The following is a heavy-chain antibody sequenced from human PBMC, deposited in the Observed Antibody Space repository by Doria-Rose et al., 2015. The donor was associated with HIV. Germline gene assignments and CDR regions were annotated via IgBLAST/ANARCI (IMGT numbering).Heavy chain of an antibody. Sequence: VQLVESGGGVVQPGGSLRLSCAASGFTFSSYAMHWVRQAPGKGLEWVAFIRYDGSNKNYADSVKGRFTISRDNSKNTLYLQMDSLRAEDTAVYYGAKDRGGYAFHFDYWGQGTLVTVSS. V-gene: IGHV3-30*02. CDR3: AKDRGGYAFHFDY. CDR1: GFTFSSYA. CDR2: IRYDGSNK. J-gene: IGHJ4*02. D-gene: IGHD1-26*01.